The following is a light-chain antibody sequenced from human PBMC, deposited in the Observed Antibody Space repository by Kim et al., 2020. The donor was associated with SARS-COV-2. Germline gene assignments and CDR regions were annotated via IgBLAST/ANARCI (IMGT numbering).Light chain of an antibody. Sequence: VSPGQTASITCSGDKLGDEYAWWYQQKPGQSPVLVIYQHNKRPSGIPERFSGSNSGNTATLTISGTQAMDEADYYCQAWDGSTVVFGTGTKVTVL. V-gene: IGLV3-1*01. J-gene: IGLJ1*01. CDR3: QAWDGSTVV. CDR1: KLGDEY. CDR2: QHN.